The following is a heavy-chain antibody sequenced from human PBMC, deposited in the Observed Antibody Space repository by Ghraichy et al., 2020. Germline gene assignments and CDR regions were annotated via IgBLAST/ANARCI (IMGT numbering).Heavy chain of an antibody. D-gene: IGHD6-19*01. V-gene: IGHV3-43*01. CDR1: GFDFDEYS. J-gene: IGHJ4*02. CDR2: ISLDGGSI. CDR3: VKGGGSGWYEGAEHFDY. Sequence: GESLNISCAASGFDFDEYSMQWVRQAPEKGLEWVSLISLDGGSIYYADSVKGRFTISRDNSKNSLYLQMNSLRTEDTALYYCVKGGGSGWYEGAEHFDYWGQGTLVTVSS.